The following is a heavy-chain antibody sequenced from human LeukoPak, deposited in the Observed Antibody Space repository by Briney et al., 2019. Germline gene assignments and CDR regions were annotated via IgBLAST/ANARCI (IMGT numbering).Heavy chain of an antibody. J-gene: IGHJ4*02. V-gene: IGHV3-30-3*01. Sequence: GGSLRLSCAASGFIFSSYAMHWVRQAPGKGLEWVAVISYDGSNKYYADSVKGRFTISRDNSKNTLYLQMNSLRAEDTAVYYCARDLFYYDILTGYHNPWYFDYWGQGTLVTVSS. CDR1: GFIFSSYA. CDR2: ISYDGSNK. D-gene: IGHD3-9*01. CDR3: ARDLFYYDILTGYHNPWYFDY.